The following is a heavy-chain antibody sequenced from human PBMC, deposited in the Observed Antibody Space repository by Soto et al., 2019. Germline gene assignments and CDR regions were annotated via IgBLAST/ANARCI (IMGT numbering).Heavy chain of an antibody. CDR3: ARKGYCSSTSCYRSEYYYGMDV. CDR1: GYSFTSYW. J-gene: IGHJ6*02. Sequence: PGESLKISCKGSGYSFTSYWIGWVRQMPGKGLEWMGIIYPGDSDTRYSPSFQGQVTISADKSISTAYLQWSSLKASDTAMYYCARKGYCSSTSCYRSEYYYGMDVWGQGTTVTVSS. V-gene: IGHV5-51*01. CDR2: IYPGDSDT. D-gene: IGHD2-2*02.